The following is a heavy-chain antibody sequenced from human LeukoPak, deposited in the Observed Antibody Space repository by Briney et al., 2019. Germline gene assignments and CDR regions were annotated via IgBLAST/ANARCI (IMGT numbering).Heavy chain of an antibody. CDR1: GGSISSGGYY. Sequence: SQTLSLTCTVSGGSISSGGYYWSWIRQPPGKGLEWIGEINHSGSTNYNPSLKSRVTISVDTSKNQFSLKLSSVTAADTAVYYCARHAEWELPGYYYYYGMDVWGQGTTVTVSS. V-gene: IGHV4-30-4*08. J-gene: IGHJ6*02. D-gene: IGHD1-26*01. CDR2: INHSGST. CDR3: ARHAEWELPGYYYYYGMDV.